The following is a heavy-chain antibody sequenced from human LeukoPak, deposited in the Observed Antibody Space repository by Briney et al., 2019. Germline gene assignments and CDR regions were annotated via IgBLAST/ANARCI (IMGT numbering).Heavy chain of an antibody. V-gene: IGHV4-4*07. CDR1: SGFISNYS. J-gene: IGHJ4*02. D-gene: IGHD3-3*01. CDR3: ARDSRYYDFWSGYLDY. Sequence: SETLSLTCSVSSGFISNYSWSWIRKPAGKGLEWVGRISTSGNTNYRPSLKSRVTMSVDTSKNEFFLNLRSVTAADTAVYYCARDSRYYDFWSGYLDYWGQGALVTVSS. CDR2: ISTSGNT.